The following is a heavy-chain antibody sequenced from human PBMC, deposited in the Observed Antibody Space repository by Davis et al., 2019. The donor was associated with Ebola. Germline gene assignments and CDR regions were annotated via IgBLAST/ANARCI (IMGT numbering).Heavy chain of an antibody. CDR3: ARMPLDYYYGMDV. Sequence: GESLKISCSASGFTFGEYAMHWVRQAPGKGLEWVAVISYDGSNKYYADSVKGRFTISRDNSKNTLYLQMNSLRAEDTAVYYCARMPLDYYYGMDVWGQGTTVTVSS. D-gene: IGHD2-2*01. V-gene: IGHV3-30*04. CDR2: ISYDGSNK. CDR1: GFTFGEYA. J-gene: IGHJ6*02.